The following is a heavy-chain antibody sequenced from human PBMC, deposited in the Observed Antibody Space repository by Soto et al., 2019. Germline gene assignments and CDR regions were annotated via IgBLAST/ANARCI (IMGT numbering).Heavy chain of an antibody. V-gene: IGHV4-39*01. D-gene: IGHD2-15*01. Sequence: QLQLQESGPGLVKPSETLSLTCTVSGGSISSSSYYWGWIRQPPGKGLEWIGSIYYSGSTYYNPSLKGRVTISVDTAKNQFSLKRSSVTAADAAVYYCARRYGYCSGGSCYSPYFDYWGQGTLVTVSS. CDR1: GGSISSSSYY. CDR3: ARRYGYCSGGSCYSPYFDY. J-gene: IGHJ4*02. CDR2: IYYSGST.